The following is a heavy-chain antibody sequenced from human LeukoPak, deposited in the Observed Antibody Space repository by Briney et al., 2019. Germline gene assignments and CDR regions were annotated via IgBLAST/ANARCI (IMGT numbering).Heavy chain of an antibody. CDR3: ARGSSSSWWGFDY. Sequence: PGGSLRLSCAASGFTFSSYWMSWVRQAPGKGLEWVANIKQDGSEKYYVDSVKGRFTISRDNAKNTLYLQMNSLRAEDTAVYYCARGSSSSWWGFDYWGQGTLVTVSS. CDR1: GFTFSSYW. D-gene: IGHD6-13*01. J-gene: IGHJ4*02. CDR2: IKQDGSEK. V-gene: IGHV3-7*01.